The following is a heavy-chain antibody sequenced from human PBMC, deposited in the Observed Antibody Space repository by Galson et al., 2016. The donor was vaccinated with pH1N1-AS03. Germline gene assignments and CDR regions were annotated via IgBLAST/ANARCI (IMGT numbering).Heavy chain of an antibody. V-gene: IGHV3-33*01. CDR1: GFSLNSYV. Sequence: ALRLPCAASGFSLNSYVMHWLRQAPGKGLEWVAVIRHDATYKDYAESVKGRFTISRDNSKNTLYLQMNSLKDEDTAVYYCARDTRDPNVSGWSGGFDPWGQGTLVTVSS. CDR3: ARDTRDPNVSGWSGGFDP. CDR2: IRHDATYK. J-gene: IGHJ5*02. D-gene: IGHD6-19*01.